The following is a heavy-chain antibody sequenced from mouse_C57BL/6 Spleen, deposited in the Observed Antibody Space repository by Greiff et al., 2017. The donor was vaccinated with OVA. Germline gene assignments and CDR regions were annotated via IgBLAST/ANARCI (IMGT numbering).Heavy chain of an antibody. CDR1: GYAFSSSW. D-gene: IGHD3-2*02. V-gene: IGHV1-82*01. Sequence: QVQLKESGPELVKPGASVKISCKASGYAFSSSWMNWVKQRPGKGLEWIGRIYPGDGDTNYNGKFKGKATLTADKSSSTAYMQLSSLTSEDSAVYFCARSGGDSSGYVYWGQGTTLTVSS. J-gene: IGHJ2*01. CDR2: IYPGDGDT. CDR3: ARSGGDSSGYVY.